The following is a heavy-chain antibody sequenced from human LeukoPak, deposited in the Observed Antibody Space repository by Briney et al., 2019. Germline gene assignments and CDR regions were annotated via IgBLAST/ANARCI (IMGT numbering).Heavy chain of an antibody. V-gene: IGHV4-59*08. J-gene: IGHJ4*02. CDR1: GXSISSYY. D-gene: IGHD5-18*01. CDR3: ASSRGYSFGYSLDY. Sequence: SETLSLTCTASGXSISSYYWNWIRQPPGKGLEWIGYIYYSGSTIYNPSLRGRVTISIDTSKNQFSLKVNSVTAADTAVYYCASSRGYSFGYSLDYWGQGTLVTVSS. CDR2: IYYSGST.